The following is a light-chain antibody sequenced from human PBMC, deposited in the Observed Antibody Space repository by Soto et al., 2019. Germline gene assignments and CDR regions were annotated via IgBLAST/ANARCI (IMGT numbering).Light chain of an antibody. CDR3: AAWDDSLSCWV. J-gene: IGLJ3*02. V-gene: IGLV1-47*01. Sequence: QAVLTQPHSASGTPGQRVTISCSGSSSNIGSNYVYWYQQLPGTAPKLLIYRNNQRPSGVPDRFSGSKSGTSASLAISGLRSEDEADYYCAAWDDSLSCWVFGGGTQLTVL. CDR2: RNN. CDR1: SSNIGSNY.